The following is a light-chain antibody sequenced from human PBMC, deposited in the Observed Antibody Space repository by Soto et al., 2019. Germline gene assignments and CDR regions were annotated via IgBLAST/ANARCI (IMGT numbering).Light chain of an antibody. V-gene: IGLV2-8*01. CDR2: EVS. CDR3: SSYAGSNILV. J-gene: IGLJ2*01. CDR1: SSDVGGYNY. Sequence: QSVTISCTGTSSDVGGYNYVSWYQQHPGKAPKLMIYEVSRRPSGVPDRFSGSKSGNTASLTVSGLQAEDEADYYCSSYAGSNILVFGGGTKLTVL.